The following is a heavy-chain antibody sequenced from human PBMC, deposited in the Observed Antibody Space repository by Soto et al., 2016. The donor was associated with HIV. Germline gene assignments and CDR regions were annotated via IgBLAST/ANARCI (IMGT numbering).Heavy chain of an antibody. CDR2: INSDGSST. Sequence: EVQLVESGGGLVQPGGSLRLSCAASGFTFSSYWMHWVRQAPGKGLVWVSRINSDGSSTSCADSVKGRFTISRDNAKNTLYLQMNSLRAEDTAVYYCARPQDYYYYYYMDVWGKGPRSPSP. CDR1: GFTFSSYW. CDR3: ARPQDYYYYYYMDV. V-gene: IGHV3-74*01. J-gene: IGHJ6*03.